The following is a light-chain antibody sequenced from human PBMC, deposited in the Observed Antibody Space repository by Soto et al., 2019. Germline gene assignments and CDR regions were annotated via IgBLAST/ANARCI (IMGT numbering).Light chain of an antibody. CDR1: QSVSSY. V-gene: IGKV3-20*01. Sequence: EVVMTQSPATLSVSPGERATLSCRASQSVSSYLAWYQQKPGQAPGLLIYDTSTRASGVPDRFSGSGSGTEFTLTISRLEPEDFAVYYCQQYGTSPQTFGQGTKVDI. CDR2: DTS. J-gene: IGKJ1*01. CDR3: QQYGTSPQT.